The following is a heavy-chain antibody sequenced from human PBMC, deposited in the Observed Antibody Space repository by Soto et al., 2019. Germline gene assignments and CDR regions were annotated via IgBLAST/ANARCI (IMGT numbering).Heavy chain of an antibody. CDR1: GFTFSSYA. CDR2: ISCSGGST. V-gene: IGHV3-23*01. D-gene: IGHD1-26*01. J-gene: IGHJ5*02. Sequence: GGSLRLSCSASGFTFSSYAMSWVRQAPGKGLEWVSAISCSGGSTYYADSVQGRFTISRDNSKNTLYLQMDNLRDDDTAIYYCAREVGAPSGWLDPWGQGTQVTVSS. CDR3: AREVGAPSGWLDP.